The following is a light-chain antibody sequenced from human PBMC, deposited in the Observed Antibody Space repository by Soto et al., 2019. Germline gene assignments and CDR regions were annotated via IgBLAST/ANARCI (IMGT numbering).Light chain of an antibody. CDR2: GAS. J-gene: IGKJ2*01. CDR1: HSVSSTY. Sequence: EIVLTQSPGTLSLSPGERATLSCRASHSVSSTYLAWDQQTPGQAPRLLIYGASSRATGIPDRFSGSGSGKDFTLTISRLEPEDFAVYYCQQYGSSPPYTFGQGTKLEIK. V-gene: IGKV3-20*01. CDR3: QQYGSSPPYT.